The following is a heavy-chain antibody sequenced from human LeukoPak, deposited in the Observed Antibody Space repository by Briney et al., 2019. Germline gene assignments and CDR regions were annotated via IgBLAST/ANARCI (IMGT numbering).Heavy chain of an antibody. V-gene: IGHV3-21*01. CDR2: ISTSSSYI. D-gene: IGHD3-9*01. CDR3: ARVAKNYDILTGYYAPDY. Sequence: GGSLRLSCAASGFTFSSFSMNWVRQAPGKGLEWVSSISTSSSYIYYADSVKGRFTISRDNAKNSLYLQMNSLRAEDTAVYYCARVAKNYDILTGYYAPDYWGQGTLVTVSS. CDR1: GFTFSSFS. J-gene: IGHJ4*02.